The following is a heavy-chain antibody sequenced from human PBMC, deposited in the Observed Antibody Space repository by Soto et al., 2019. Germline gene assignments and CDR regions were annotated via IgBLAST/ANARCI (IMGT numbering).Heavy chain of an antibody. J-gene: IGHJ4*02. V-gene: IGHV3-30*18. D-gene: IGHD6-19*01. CDR1: GFTFSSYG. CDR3: AKESPNYSSGWYRDFDY. Sequence: GGSLRLACAASGFTFSSYGMHWVRQAPGKGLEWVAVISYDGSNKYYADSVKGRFTISRDNSKNTLYLQMNSLRAEDTAVYYCAKESPNYSSGWYRDFDYWGQGTLVTVSS. CDR2: ISYDGSNK.